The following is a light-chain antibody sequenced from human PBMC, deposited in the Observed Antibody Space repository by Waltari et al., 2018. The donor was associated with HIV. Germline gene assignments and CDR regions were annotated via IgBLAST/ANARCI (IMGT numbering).Light chain of an antibody. CDR3: CSYTSSITGRV. CDR2: DVT. J-gene: IGLJ1*01. CDR1: SSDVGGYKY. V-gene: IGLV2-14*03. Sequence: QSALTQPASVSGSPGQSITISCTGTSSDVGGYKYVSWYQQYPGKAPKLIIYDVTNRPSGVANRFSGSQSGNTASLTISGLQAEDESDYYCCSYTSSITGRVFGTGTKVTVL.